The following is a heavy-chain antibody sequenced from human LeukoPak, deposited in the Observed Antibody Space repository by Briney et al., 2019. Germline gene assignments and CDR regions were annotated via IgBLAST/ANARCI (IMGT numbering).Heavy chain of an antibody. CDR3: ARGVPYDFWSGYYKGLVDY. V-gene: IGHV1-8*01. Sequence: ASVKVSCKASGYTFTSYDINWVRQATGQGLEWMGWMNPNSGNTGYAQKFQGRVTMTRNTSISTAYMELSSLRSEDTAVYHCARGVPYDFWSGYYKGLVDYWGQGTLVTVSS. CDR2: MNPNSGNT. CDR1: GYTFTSYD. D-gene: IGHD3-3*01. J-gene: IGHJ4*02.